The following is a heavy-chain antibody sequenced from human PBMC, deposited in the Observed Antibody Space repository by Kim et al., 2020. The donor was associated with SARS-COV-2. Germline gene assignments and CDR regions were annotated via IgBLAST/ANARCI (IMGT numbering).Heavy chain of an antibody. V-gene: IGHV1-2*02. CDR1: GYTFTGYY. CDR2: INPNSGGT. J-gene: IGHJ3*02. D-gene: IGHD7-27*01. CDR3: ARETDGEGGDAFDI. Sequence: ASVKVSCKASGYTFTGYYMHWVRQAPGQGLEWMGWINPNSGGTNYAQKFQGRVTMTRDTSISTAYMELSRLRSDDTAVYYCARETDGEGGDAFDIWGQGTMVTVSS.